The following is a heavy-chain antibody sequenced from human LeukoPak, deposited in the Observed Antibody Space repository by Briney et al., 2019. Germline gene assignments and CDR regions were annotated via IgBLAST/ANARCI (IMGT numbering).Heavy chain of an antibody. CDR3: ATGTVESCYYDSSAYYVDAFDI. D-gene: IGHD3-22*01. Sequence: ASVKVSCKASGYTFTSYGISWVRQAPGQGLEWMGWISAYNGNTNYAQKLQGRVTMTTDTSTSTAYMELRSLRSDDTAVYYCATGTVESCYYDSSAYYVDAFDIWGQGSMVTVSS. J-gene: IGHJ3*02. CDR1: GYTFTSYG. V-gene: IGHV1-18*01. CDR2: ISAYNGNT.